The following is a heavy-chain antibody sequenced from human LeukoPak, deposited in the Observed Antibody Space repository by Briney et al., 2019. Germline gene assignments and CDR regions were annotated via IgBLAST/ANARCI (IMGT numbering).Heavy chain of an antibody. CDR2: MYYSGST. Sequence: SETLSLTCTVPGGSIISGSYYWSWIRQPPGKGLEWIGYMYYSGSTNYNPSLKSRVTISVDTSKNQFSLKLSSVTAADTAVYYCARGGSSDYYDSSGYYGSFDYWGQGTLVTVSS. J-gene: IGHJ4*02. V-gene: IGHV4-61*01. CDR3: ARGGSSDYYDSSGYYGSFDY. D-gene: IGHD3-22*01. CDR1: GGSIISGSYY.